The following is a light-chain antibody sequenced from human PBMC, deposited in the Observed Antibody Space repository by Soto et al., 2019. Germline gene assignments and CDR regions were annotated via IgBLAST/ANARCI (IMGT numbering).Light chain of an antibody. Sequence: DIQLTQSPSLLSASVGDRVTITCRARQGIGSSLAWYHQKAGKAPKLLIHTASTLQSGVPSRFSGSGSGTEFTLTITSLQPEDFATYYCQQSYSTLWTFGQGNKVDIK. V-gene: IGKV1-9*01. CDR2: TAS. J-gene: IGKJ1*01. CDR3: QQSYSTLWT. CDR1: QGIGSS.